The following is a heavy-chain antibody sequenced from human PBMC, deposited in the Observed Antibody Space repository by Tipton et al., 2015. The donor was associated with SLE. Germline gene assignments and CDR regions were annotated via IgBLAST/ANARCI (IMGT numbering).Heavy chain of an antibody. Sequence: TLSLTCTVSGGSISSYYWSWIRQPPGKGLEWIGYIYYSGSTNYNPSLKSRVTISVDTSKNQFSLKLSSVTAADTAVYYCARSREGYNYYYGMDVWGQGTTVTVSS. CDR3: ARSREGYNYYYGMDV. V-gene: IGHV4-59*08. CDR2: IYYSGST. CDR1: GGSISSYY. J-gene: IGHJ6*02. D-gene: IGHD5-24*01.